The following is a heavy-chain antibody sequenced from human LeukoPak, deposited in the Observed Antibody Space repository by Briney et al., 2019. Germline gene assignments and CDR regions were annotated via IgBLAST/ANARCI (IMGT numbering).Heavy chain of an antibody. CDR2: INPNSGTT. D-gene: IGHD3-16*01. V-gene: IGHV1-2*02. Sequence: ASVKVSCKGSGYTFTGYYMHWVRQAPGQGLEWMGWINPNSGTTNYAQKFQGRVTVTRDTSISTAYMELSRLESDDTAVYYCARDLMTTPTWDFDYWGQGTLVTVGS. J-gene: IGHJ4*02. CDR1: GYTFTGYY. CDR3: ARDLMTTPTWDFDY.